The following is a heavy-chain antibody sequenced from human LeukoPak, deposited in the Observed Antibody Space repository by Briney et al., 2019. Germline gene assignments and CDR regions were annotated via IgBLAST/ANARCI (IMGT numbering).Heavy chain of an antibody. CDR3: ARGMTTVTTYAFDI. J-gene: IGHJ3*02. D-gene: IGHD4-11*01. V-gene: IGHV3-30-3*01. CDR1: GFTFSSYA. CDR2: ISYDGSNK. Sequence: GRSLRLSCAASGFTFSSYAMHWVRQAPGKGLEWVAVISYDGSNKYYADSVKGRITISRDNSKNTLYLQMNSLRAEDTAVYYCARGMTTVTTYAFDIWGQGTMVTVSS.